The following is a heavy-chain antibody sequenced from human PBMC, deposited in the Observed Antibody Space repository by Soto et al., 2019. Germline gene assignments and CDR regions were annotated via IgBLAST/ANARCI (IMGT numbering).Heavy chain of an antibody. CDR3: ARDYYGSGSFDY. CDR1: GFTFSSYS. D-gene: IGHD3-10*01. CDR2: ISGSSSYI. J-gene: IGHJ4*02. Sequence: GGSLRLSCAASGFTFSSYSMNWVRQAPGKGLEWVSSISGSSSYIYYADSVKGRFTISRDNAKNSLYLQMNSLRAEDTAVYYCARDYYGSGSFDYWGQGTLVTAPQ. V-gene: IGHV3-21*01.